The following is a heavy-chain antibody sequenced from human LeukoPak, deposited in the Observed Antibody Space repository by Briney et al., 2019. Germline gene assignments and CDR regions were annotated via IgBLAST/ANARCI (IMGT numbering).Heavy chain of an antibody. Sequence: PGGSLRLSCAASGFTFSSYWMRWVRQAPGKGLEWVANIKQDGSEKYYVDSVKGRFTISRDNAKNSLYLQMNSLGAEDAGVYYCARGYGNYGYWGQGILVTVSS. CDR3: ARGYGNYGY. D-gene: IGHD4-11*01. V-gene: IGHV3-7*01. CDR1: GFTFSSYW. J-gene: IGHJ4*02. CDR2: IKQDGSEK.